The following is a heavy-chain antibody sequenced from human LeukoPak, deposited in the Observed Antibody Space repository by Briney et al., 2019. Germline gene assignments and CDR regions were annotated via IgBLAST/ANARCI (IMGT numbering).Heavy chain of an antibody. D-gene: IGHD6-19*01. CDR3: AKDPGYSSGWYFDY. CDR2: ISGSGGST. J-gene: IGHJ4*02. Sequence: GGSLRLSCAASGFTFSSYAMSWVRQTPGKGLEWVSAISGSGGSTYYADSVKGRFTISRDNSKNTLYLQMNSLRAEDTAVYYCAKDPGYSSGWYFDYWGQGTLVTVSS. CDR1: GFTFSSYA. V-gene: IGHV3-23*01.